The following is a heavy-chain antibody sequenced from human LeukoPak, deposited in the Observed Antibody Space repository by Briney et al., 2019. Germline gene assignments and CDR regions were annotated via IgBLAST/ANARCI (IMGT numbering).Heavy chain of an antibody. CDR2: IYYSGST. CDR3: ARGSFGPKIDP. D-gene: IGHD3/OR15-3a*01. CDR1: GGSISSYY. J-gene: IGHJ5*02. V-gene: IGHV4-59*01. Sequence: SETLSLTCTVSGGSISSYYWSWIRQPPGKGLEWIGYIYYSGSTNYNPSLKSRVTISVDTSKNQFSLKLSSVTAADTAVYYCARGSFGPKIDPWGQGTLVTVSS.